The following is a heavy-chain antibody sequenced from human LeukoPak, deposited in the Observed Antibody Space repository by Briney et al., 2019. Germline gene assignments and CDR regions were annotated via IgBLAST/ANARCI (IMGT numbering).Heavy chain of an antibody. CDR1: GFTFDDYA. CDR2: ISWNSGSI. V-gene: IGHV3-9*01. D-gene: IGHD3-22*01. J-gene: IGHJ4*02. CDR3: AKGGGYDSSGDFDY. Sequence: GRSLRLSCAAFGFTFDDYAMHWVRQAPGKGLEWVSGISWNSGSIGYADSVKGRFTISRDNAKNSLYLQMNSLRAEDTALYYCAKGGGYDSSGDFDYWGQGTLVTVSS.